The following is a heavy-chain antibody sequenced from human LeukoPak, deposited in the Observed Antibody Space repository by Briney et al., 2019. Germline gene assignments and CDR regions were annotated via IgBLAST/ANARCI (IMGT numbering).Heavy chain of an antibody. D-gene: IGHD5-12*01. Sequence: GRSLRLSCAASGFTFSSYGMHWVRQAPGKGLEWVAVISYDGSNKYYADSVKGRFTISRDNSKNTLYLQMNSLRAEDTAVYYCARVDPRYSGTFFLMGGAPFSSDRGVFSMDVWGKGSTVTVSS. CDR3: ARVDPRYSGTFFLMGGAPFSSDRGVFSMDV. V-gene: IGHV3-30*03. CDR2: ISYDGSNK. J-gene: IGHJ6*03. CDR1: GFTFSSYG.